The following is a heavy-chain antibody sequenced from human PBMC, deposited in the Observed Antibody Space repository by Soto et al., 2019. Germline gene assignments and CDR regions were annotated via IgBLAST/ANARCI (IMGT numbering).Heavy chain of an antibody. CDR3: ARGSVDTVDSSGFYEY. CDR1: GGSFSAYY. D-gene: IGHD3-22*01. Sequence: ASETLSLTCAVYGGSFSAYYWSWIRQPPGKGLGWIGEINHSGGTSYNPSLKSRVTISVDTSKSQFSLKLTSVTAADRAVYYCARGSVDTVDSSGFYEYWGKGTPVTVSS. CDR2: INHSGGT. V-gene: IGHV4-34*01. J-gene: IGHJ4*02.